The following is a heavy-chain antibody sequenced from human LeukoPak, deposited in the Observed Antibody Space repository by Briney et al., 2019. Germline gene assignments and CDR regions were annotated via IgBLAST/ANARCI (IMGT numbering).Heavy chain of an antibody. CDR2: IYHSGST. J-gene: IGHJ4*02. CDR3: AGLGDIVVVPAVYFDY. Sequence: SETLSLTCAVSGYSISSGYYWAWIRQPPGKGLEWIGSIYHSGSTYYNPSLKSRVPISVDTSKNQFSLKLSSVTAADTAVYYCAGLGDIVVVPAVYFDYWGQGTLVTVSS. V-gene: IGHV4-38-2*01. D-gene: IGHD2-2*01. CDR1: GYSISSGYY.